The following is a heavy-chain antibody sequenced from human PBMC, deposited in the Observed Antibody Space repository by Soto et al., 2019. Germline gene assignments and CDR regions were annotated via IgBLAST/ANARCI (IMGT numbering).Heavy chain of an antibody. CDR1: GCSISSGVYY. D-gene: IGHD4-17*01. J-gene: IGHJ4*02. CDR2: IYYSGST. Sequence: SETLSLTCTVSGCSISSGVYYWSWLRQHPGKGLEWIGYIYYSGSTYYNPSLKSRVTISVDTSKNQFSLKLSSVTAADTAVYYCASAWDYGDRFDYWGQGTLVT. V-gene: IGHV4-31*03. CDR3: ASAWDYGDRFDY.